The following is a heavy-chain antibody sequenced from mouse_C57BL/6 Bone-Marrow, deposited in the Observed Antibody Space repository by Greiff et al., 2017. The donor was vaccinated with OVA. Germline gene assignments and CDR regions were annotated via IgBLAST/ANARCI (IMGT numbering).Heavy chain of an antibody. CDR3: TRVGTVVGNFDY. V-gene: IGHV5-9-1*02. D-gene: IGHD1-1*01. Sequence: EVKVVESGEGLVKPGGSLKLSCAASGFTFSSYAMSWVRQTPEKRLEWVAYISSGGDYIYYADTVKGRFTISRDNARNTLYLQMSSLKSEDTAMYYCTRVGTVVGNFDYWGQGTTLTVSS. J-gene: IGHJ2*01. CDR2: ISSGGDYI. CDR1: GFTFSSYA.